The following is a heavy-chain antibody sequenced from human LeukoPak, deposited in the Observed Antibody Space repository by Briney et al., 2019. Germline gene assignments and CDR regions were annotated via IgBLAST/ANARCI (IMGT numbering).Heavy chain of an antibody. CDR2: INPNNGGT. V-gene: IGHV1-2*02. CDR3: ARVFFVDTAMNPFDY. J-gene: IGHJ4*02. Sequence: ASVKVSCKASGYTFTGYCMHWVRQAPGQGLGWLGWINPNNGGTDCAQKFQGRVTMTRDTSINTAYMELSRLRSDDTAVYYCARVFFVDTAMNPFDYWGQGALVTVSS. CDR1: GYTFTGYC. D-gene: IGHD5-18*01.